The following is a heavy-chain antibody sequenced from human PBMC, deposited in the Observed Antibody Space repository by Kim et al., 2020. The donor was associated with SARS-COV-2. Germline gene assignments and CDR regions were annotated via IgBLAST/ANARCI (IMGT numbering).Heavy chain of an antibody. CDR2: MNPNSGNT. Sequence: ASVKVSCKASGYTFTSYDINWVRQATGQGLEWMGWMNPNSGNTGYAQKFQGRVTMTRNTSISTAYMELSSLRSEDTAVYYCARLHHTLRYFDWSTLDVWGQGTTVTVSS. V-gene: IGHV1-8*01. D-gene: IGHD3-9*01. J-gene: IGHJ6*02. CDR1: GYTFTSYD. CDR3: ARLHHTLRYFDWSTLDV.